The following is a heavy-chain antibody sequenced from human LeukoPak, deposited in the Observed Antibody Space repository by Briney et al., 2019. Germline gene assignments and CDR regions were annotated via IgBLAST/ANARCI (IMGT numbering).Heavy chain of an antibody. J-gene: IGHJ1*01. V-gene: IGHV3-15*01. CDR3: VTDGGLLPYYLTY. CDR1: GFIFPNAW. CDR2: IKNKNSGRTT. D-gene: IGHD3-10*01. Sequence: GGSLRLSCAASGFIFPNAWMHWVRQAPGKGLEWVGRIKNKNSGRTTNYIAPVNGRFTISRDDSRNTLYLEMDSLKTDDTAIYYCVTDGGLLPYYLTYWGQGTLVTVSS.